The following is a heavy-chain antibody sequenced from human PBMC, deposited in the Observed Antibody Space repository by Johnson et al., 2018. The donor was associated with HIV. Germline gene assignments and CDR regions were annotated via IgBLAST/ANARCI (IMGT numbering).Heavy chain of an antibody. Sequence: QMLLVESGGGVVQPGRSLRLSCAASGFTFSSYAMHWVRQAPGKGLEWVADIWYDGSNKYYADSVKGRLIISRDNSKNTLYLQINSLRAEDTAVYYCAKDKMYSDSSGSKEGGVAFDIWGQGTMVTVSS. V-gene: IGHV3-33*06. CDR1: GFTFSSYA. CDR2: IWYDGSNK. J-gene: IGHJ3*02. D-gene: IGHD3-22*01. CDR3: AKDKMYSDSSGSKEGGVAFDI.